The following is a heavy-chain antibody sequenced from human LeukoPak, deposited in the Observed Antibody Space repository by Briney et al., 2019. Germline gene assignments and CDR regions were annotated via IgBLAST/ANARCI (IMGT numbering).Heavy chain of an antibody. D-gene: IGHD2-21*01. V-gene: IGHV4-61*02. CDR2: IDTSGST. CDR3: TRDLAGHFGGFYFDY. J-gene: IGHJ4*02. CDR1: GGSISSGSYY. Sequence: SETLSLTCTVSGGSISSGSYYWSWIRQPAGKGLEWIGRIDTSGSTNYNSSLKSRVTISVDTSKNQFSLKLSSVAAADTAVYFCTRDLAGHFGGFYFDYWGQGTLVTVSS.